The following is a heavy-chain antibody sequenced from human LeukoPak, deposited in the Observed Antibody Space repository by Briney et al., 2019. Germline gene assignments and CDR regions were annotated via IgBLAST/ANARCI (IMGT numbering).Heavy chain of an antibody. J-gene: IGHJ4*02. CDR1: GGSISSSSYY. CDR3: AREGSRAARFDY. V-gene: IGHV4-39*07. Sequence: TSETLSLTCTVSGGSISSSSYYWGWIRQPPGKGLEWIGSIYYSGSTYYNPSLKSRVTISVDTSKNQFSLKLSSVTAADTAVYYCAREGSRAARFDYWGQGTLVTVSS. CDR2: IYYSGST. D-gene: IGHD6-6*01.